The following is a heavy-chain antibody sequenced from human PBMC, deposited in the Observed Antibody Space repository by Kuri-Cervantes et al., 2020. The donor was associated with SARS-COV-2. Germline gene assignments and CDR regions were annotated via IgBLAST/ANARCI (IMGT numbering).Heavy chain of an antibody. V-gene: IGHV1-8*02. CDR1: GGTFSSYA. CDR2: MNPNSGNT. D-gene: IGHD2-15*01. Sequence: ASVKVSCKASGGTFSSYAINWVRQATGQGLEWMGWMNPNSGNTGYAQKFQGRVTMTRNTSISTAYMELSRLRSDDTAVYYCARDRRYCSGGSCYSGYFQHWGQGALVTVSS. J-gene: IGHJ1*01. CDR3: ARDRRYCSGGSCYSGYFQH.